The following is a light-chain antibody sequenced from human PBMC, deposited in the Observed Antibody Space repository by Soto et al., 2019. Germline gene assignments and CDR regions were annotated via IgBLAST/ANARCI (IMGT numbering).Light chain of an antibody. CDR3: QQYNSWPLT. Sequence: EIVMTQSRATLSVSPGERATLSCRASQSVGSDLAWYQQKPGQAPRLVIYDIFTRATGAPTRISGSGSGTEFTLTISSLQSEDFAVYYCQQYNSWPLTFGGGTKVDIK. CDR1: QSVGSD. V-gene: IGKV3D-15*01. J-gene: IGKJ4*01. CDR2: DIF.